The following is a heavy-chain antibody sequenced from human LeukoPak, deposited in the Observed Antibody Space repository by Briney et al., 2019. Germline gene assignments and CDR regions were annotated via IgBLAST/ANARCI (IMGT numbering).Heavy chain of an antibody. CDR1: GYTFTGYY. V-gene: IGHV1-8*02. CDR3: ARGGRASYRLPY. Sequence: ASVKVSCKASGYTFTGYYMHWVRQATGQGLEWMGWMNPNSGNTGYAQKFQGRVTMTRNTSISTAYMELSSLRSEDTAVYYCARGGRASYRLPYWGQGTLVTVSS. J-gene: IGHJ4*02. CDR2: MNPNSGNT.